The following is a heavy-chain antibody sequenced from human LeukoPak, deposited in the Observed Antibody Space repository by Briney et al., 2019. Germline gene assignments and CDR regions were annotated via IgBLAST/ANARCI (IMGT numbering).Heavy chain of an antibody. CDR3: AAVIGDAFDI. V-gene: IGHV3-21*01. CDR1: RFTFSSYA. J-gene: IGHJ3*02. Sequence: GGSLRLSCAASRFTFSSYAMHWVRQAPGKGLEWVSSISSSSSYIYYADSVKGRFTISRDNAKNSLYLQMNSLRAEDTAVYYCAAVIGDAFDIWGQGTMVTVSS. D-gene: IGHD3-16*01. CDR2: ISSSSSYI.